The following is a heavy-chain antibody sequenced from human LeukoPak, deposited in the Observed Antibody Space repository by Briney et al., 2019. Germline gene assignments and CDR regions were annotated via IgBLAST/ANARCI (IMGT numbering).Heavy chain of an antibody. Sequence: GGSLRLSCAASGFTFSSYAMHWVRQAPGKGLEWVAVISYDGSNKYYADSAKGRFTISRDNSKNTLYLQMNSLRAEDTAVYYCAKDQGAEDAFDIWGQGTMVTVSS. D-gene: IGHD1-26*01. CDR2: ISYDGSNK. CDR3: AKDQGAEDAFDI. J-gene: IGHJ3*02. V-gene: IGHV3-30-3*01. CDR1: GFTFSSYA.